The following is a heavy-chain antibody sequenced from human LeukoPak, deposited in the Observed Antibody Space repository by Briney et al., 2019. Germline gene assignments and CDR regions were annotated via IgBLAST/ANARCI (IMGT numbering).Heavy chain of an antibody. V-gene: IGHV3-30-3*01. CDR2: ISYDGSNK. CDR1: GFTFRSYA. J-gene: IGHJ4*02. CDR3: AVYGSGRPFFDY. D-gene: IGHD3-10*01. Sequence: GGSLNFSCAASGFTFRSYASNWVRQPPGKGLEWVAVISYDGSNKYYADSVKGRFTISRDNSKNTLYLQMNSLRAEDTAVYYCAVYGSGRPFFDYWGQGTLVTVSS.